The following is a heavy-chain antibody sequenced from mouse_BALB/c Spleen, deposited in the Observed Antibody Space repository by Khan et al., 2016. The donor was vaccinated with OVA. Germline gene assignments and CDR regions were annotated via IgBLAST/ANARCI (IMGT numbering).Heavy chain of an antibody. J-gene: IGHJ3*01. D-gene: IGHD1-1*01. CDR3: VNHGSRSAWFTY. CDR1: GYTFTSYW. V-gene: IGHV1-7*01. CDR2: INPATDYT. Sequence: QVQLQQSGAELAKPGASVKMSCKASGYTFTSYWMHWVKQRPGQGLEWIGYINPATDYTEYNQKFKNKATLTADKSSSTAYMQLSSLTSEDSAVYYCVNHGSRSAWFTYWGQGTPVTVSA.